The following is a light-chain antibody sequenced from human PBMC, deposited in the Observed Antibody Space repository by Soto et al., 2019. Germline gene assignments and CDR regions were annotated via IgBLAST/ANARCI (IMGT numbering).Light chain of an antibody. V-gene: IGKV1-5*01. CDR1: QNVSTS. CDR2: DVS. J-gene: IGKJ1*01. CDR3: QQYDYSRT. Sequence: DIQLTQSPSTLSASVGDSVTITCRASQNVSTSLAWYQHKPGEAPKLLMFDVSNLESGVPSRFSGSGSGTEFTLSISSLHSDDFATYYCQQYDYSRTFGQGTRWIS.